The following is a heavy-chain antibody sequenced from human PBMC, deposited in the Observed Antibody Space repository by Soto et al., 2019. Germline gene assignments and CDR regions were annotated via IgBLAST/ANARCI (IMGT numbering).Heavy chain of an antibody. V-gene: IGHV4-4*07. J-gene: IGHJ5*02. Sequence: SETLSLTCTVSGGSISSYYWSWIRQPAGKGLEWIGRIYTSGSTNYNPSLKSRVTMSVDTSKNQFSLKLSSVTAADTAVYYCARVQGSGWYNWFDPWGQGTLVTVSS. D-gene: IGHD6-19*01. CDR2: IYTSGST. CDR3: ARVQGSGWYNWFDP. CDR1: GGSISSYY.